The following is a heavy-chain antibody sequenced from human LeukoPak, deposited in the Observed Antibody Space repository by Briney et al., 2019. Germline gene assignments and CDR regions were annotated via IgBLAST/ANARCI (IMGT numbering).Heavy chain of an antibody. Sequence: GGSLRLSCAASGIAISDNYMGWVRQAPGKGLEWVSVISSDGKTDHADSVKGRFTISRDNSKNTVSLQMNILRAEDTAVYYCVRDQQWRIYSGRFYPQAKAYYYYAMDVWGQGTTVSVSS. CDR1: GIAISDNY. V-gene: IGHV3-66*01. D-gene: IGHD3-10*02. CDR3: VRDQQWRIYSGRFYPQAKAYYYYAMDV. J-gene: IGHJ6*02. CDR2: ISSDGKT.